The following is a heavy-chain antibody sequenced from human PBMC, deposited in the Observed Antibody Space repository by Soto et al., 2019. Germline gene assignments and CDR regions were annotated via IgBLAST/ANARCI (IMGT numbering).Heavy chain of an antibody. V-gene: IGHV4-31*03. Sequence: SETLSLTCTVSGGATTSDNYWTWIRQHPGKGLEWIGYIYYSGSTYYNPSLKGRVTISVDTSKNQFSLKLSSVTAADTAVYYCARAGAYCSGGSCYSEFGNWFDPWGQGTLVTVSS. CDR2: IYYSGST. J-gene: IGHJ5*02. D-gene: IGHD2-15*01. CDR1: GGATTSDNY. CDR3: ARAGAYCSGGSCYSEFGNWFDP.